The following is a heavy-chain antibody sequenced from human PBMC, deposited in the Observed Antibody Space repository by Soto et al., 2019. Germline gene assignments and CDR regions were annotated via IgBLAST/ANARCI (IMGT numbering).Heavy chain of an antibody. V-gene: IGHV5-51*01. Sequence: PGESLKISCKNSGYSFPSYRIAWLRQMPGKGLEWMGLIHPGDSDTRYSPPFQGQVTISGAKSITTAFLQWSSLKASDTAMYYCARHIYESDTDPNFQYYFDSSAQGPPVTVSS. CDR3: ARHIYESDTDPNFQYYFDS. J-gene: IGHJ4*02. CDR1: GYSFPSYR. D-gene: IGHD2-8*01. CDR2: IHPGDSDT.